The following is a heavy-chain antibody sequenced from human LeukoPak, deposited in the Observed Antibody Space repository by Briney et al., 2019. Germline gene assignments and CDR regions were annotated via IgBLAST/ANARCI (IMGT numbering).Heavy chain of an antibody. V-gene: IGHV3-11*05. CDR3: SRDWYCSSSICYTDRNWFDP. Sequence: GGSLRLSCAASVFTFSDYYMSWIRQAPGKGLEWVSYISTTSTYTDYADSVKGRFTISRDNAKNLLYMQMNSLRPEDTAVYYCSRDWYCSSSICYTDRNWFDPWGQGTLVTVSS. CDR1: VFTFSDYY. CDR2: ISTTSTYT. D-gene: IGHD2-2*02. J-gene: IGHJ5*02.